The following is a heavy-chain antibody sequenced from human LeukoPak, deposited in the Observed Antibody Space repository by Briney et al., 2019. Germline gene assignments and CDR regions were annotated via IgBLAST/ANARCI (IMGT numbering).Heavy chain of an antibody. CDR2: IRPQNGNT. V-gene: IGHV1-18*01. CDR1: GYTFDKFG. Sequence: ASVKVSCKASGYTFDKFGIAWVRQAPGQGLEWMGWIRPQNGNTKYAQKVQDRVSMTIDTSTSTAYMELRSLRSDDTAVYYCARAAPFDPWGQGTLVTVSS. CDR3: ARAAPFDP. J-gene: IGHJ5*02.